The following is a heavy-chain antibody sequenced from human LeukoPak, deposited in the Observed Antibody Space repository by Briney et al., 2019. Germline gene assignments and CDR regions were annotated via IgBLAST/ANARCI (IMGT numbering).Heavy chain of an antibody. CDR1: GGSISSYY. Sequence: SETLSLTCTVSGGSISSYYWSWIRQPPGKGLEWIGYIYHSGSTNYNPSLKSRVTISVDTSKNQFSLKLSSVTAADTAVYYCARANYYDSSGYPKMGYYYYYYGMDVWGQGTTVTVSS. V-gene: IGHV4-59*01. D-gene: IGHD3-22*01. J-gene: IGHJ6*02. CDR2: IYHSGST. CDR3: ARANYYDSSGYPKMGYYYYYYGMDV.